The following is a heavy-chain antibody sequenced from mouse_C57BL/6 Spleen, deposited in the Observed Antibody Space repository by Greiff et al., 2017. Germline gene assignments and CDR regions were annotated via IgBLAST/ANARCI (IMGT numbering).Heavy chain of an antibody. CDR3: ARSGYYAMDY. CDR1: GYTFTRYW. V-gene: IGHV1-61*01. J-gene: IGHJ4*01. Sequence: QVQLKQPGAELVRPGSSVKLSCKASGYTFTRYWMHWVKQRPGQGLEWIGNIYPSDSEIHYNQKFKDKATLTVDQSSSTAYMHLSTLTSEDSAVYYCARSGYYAMDYWGQGTSVTVSS. CDR2: IYPSDSEI.